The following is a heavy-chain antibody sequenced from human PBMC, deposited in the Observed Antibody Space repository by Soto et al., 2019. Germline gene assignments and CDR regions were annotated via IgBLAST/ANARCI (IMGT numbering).Heavy chain of an antibody. CDR3: ARDTVLTGMFDL. Sequence: QVLLQESGPGQVKPSETLSLTCTVSGGSIGSYHWSWVRQPPGKGLEWIAPVYYTGTTNYNPSLGSRVTISIDAPENQISPKLTSVTAADTAFYYCARDTVLTGMFDLWGQGTLVTVSS. CDR2: VYYTGTT. V-gene: IGHV4-59*01. J-gene: IGHJ5*02. CDR1: GGSIGSYH. D-gene: IGHD4-17*01.